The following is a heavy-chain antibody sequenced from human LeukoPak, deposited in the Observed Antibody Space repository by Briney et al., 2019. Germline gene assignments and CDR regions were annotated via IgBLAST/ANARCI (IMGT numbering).Heavy chain of an antibody. V-gene: IGHV4-30-2*01. D-gene: IGHD6-13*01. CDR2: IYHSGST. CDR3: ARGYSSSWYPSWFDP. CDR1: GGSISSGGYS. J-gene: IGHJ5*01. Sequence: SETLSLTCAVSGGSISSGGYSWSWIRQPPGKGLEWIGYIYHSGSTYYNPSLKSRVTISVDRSKNQFSLKLSSVTAADTAVYYCARGYSSSWYPSWFDPWGQGTLVTVSS.